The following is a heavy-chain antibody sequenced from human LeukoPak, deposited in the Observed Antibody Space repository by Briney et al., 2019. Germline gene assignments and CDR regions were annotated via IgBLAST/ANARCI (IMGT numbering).Heavy chain of an antibody. J-gene: IGHJ3*02. CDR2: IYHSGST. Sequence: SGTLSLTCAVSGGSISSSNWWSWVRQPPGKGLEWIGEIYHSGSTNYNPSLKSRVTISVDKSKNQFSLKLSSVTAADTAVYYCASFFSGWLQSDAFDIWGQGTMVTVSS. D-gene: IGHD5-24*01. CDR1: GGSISSSNW. V-gene: IGHV4-4*02. CDR3: ASFFSGWLQSDAFDI.